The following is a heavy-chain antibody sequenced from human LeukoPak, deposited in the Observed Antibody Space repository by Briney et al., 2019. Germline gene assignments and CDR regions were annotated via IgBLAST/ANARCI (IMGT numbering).Heavy chain of an antibody. Sequence: PGRSLRLSCAASGFTFNSFGIHWVRQAPGKGLEWVAVIYYDGGNNFYSDSVKGRFTISRDNSKNTVFLQMSSLRAEDTAVYYCARDHHPGYHDNLGFNWLDPWGQGTLVSVSS. J-gene: IGHJ5*02. CDR1: GFTFNSFG. V-gene: IGHV3-30*12. CDR3: ARDHHPGYHDNLGFNWLDP. D-gene: IGHD3-22*01. CDR2: IYYDGGNN.